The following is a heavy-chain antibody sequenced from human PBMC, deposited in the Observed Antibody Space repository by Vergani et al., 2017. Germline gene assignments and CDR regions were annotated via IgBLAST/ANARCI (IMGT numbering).Heavy chain of an antibody. J-gene: IGHJ6*03. V-gene: IGHV4-34*01. CDR3: ARVNTETNGHLYYYYYMDV. CDR2: IDHTGRP. Sequence: QVQLQQWGGGLLKPSETLSLTCVVNGWSFTSYHLTWILQSPGEGLEWVGDIDHTGRPDYNPSLKSRLTMSVDKSLNQFSLTLNSVTATDTAIYFCARVNTETNGHLYYYYYMDVWGQGTAVTVS. CDR1: GWSFTSYH. D-gene: IGHD4-11*01.